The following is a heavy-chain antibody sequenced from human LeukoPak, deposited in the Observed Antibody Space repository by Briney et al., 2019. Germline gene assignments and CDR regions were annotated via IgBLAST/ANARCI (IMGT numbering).Heavy chain of an antibody. CDR1: GCTFSSYG. D-gene: IGHD3-9*01. J-gene: IGHJ3*02. V-gene: IGHV3-30*18. Sequence: GGSLRLSCAASGCTFSSYGMHWVRQAPGKGLEWVAVISYGGSNKYYAASVKGRFTISRDNSMNTLCLQMNGLGAEDTAVYYCAKGARYDILTGYYSDDAFDIWGQGTMVTVSS. CDR3: AKGARYDILTGYYSDDAFDI. CDR2: ISYGGSNK.